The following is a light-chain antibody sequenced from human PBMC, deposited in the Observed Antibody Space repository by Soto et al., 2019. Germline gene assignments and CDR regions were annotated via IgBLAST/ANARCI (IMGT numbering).Light chain of an antibody. Sequence: EIMLPQSPGTLSLSPGERATLSCRASQSVSSSFLAWYQQKPGQAPRLLIYCASIRATGIPDRFSGSGSGTDFPLTISRLEAEDFAMYLCQHYGTSLWTFGQGTKVEIK. V-gene: IGKV3-20*01. CDR2: CAS. CDR1: QSVSSSF. J-gene: IGKJ1*01. CDR3: QHYGTSLWT.